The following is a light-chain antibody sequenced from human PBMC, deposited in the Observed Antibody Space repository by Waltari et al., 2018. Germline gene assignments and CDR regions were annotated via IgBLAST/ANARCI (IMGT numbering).Light chain of an antibody. CDR1: GSNIWAGYD. Sequence: QSVLTQPPSVSGAPGQRVTISCTGSGSNIWAGYDVHWYQQLPGKAPKLLIYGINTRPSGVPDRFFGSQSGTSASLAITGLQAEDEAEYYCQSYDTSLSVVFGGGTKLTVL. CDR3: QSYDTSLSVV. V-gene: IGLV1-40*01. CDR2: GIN. J-gene: IGLJ2*01.